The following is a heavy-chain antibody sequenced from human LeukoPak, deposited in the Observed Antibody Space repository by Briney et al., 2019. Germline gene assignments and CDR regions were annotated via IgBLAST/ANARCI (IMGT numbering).Heavy chain of an antibody. CDR3: ARDYGSGSYYITNAY. Sequence: ASVKVSCKASGYTFTSYYMHWVRQAPGQGLEWMGIINPSGGSTSYAQKFQGRVTMTRDMSTSTVYMELSSLRSEDTAVYYCARDYGSGSYYITNAYWGQGTLVTVSS. J-gene: IGHJ4*02. CDR2: INPSGGST. CDR1: GYTFTSYY. D-gene: IGHD3-10*01. V-gene: IGHV1-46*01.